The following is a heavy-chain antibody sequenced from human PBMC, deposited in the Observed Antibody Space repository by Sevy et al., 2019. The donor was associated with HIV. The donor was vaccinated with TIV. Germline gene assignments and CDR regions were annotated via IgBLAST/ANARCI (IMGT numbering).Heavy chain of an antibody. D-gene: IGHD6-6*01. Sequence: SETLSLTCTVSGDSISSSSYYWGWIRQPPGKGLEWIGSVYYTGISFYTPSLKSLVTISVDTSKNQFSLKLTSVTAADTAVYYCARRRSGSSSGRWFDPWGQGALVTVSS. CDR1: GDSISSSSYY. J-gene: IGHJ5*02. CDR3: ARRRSGSSSGRWFDP. CDR2: VYYTGIS. V-gene: IGHV4-39*01.